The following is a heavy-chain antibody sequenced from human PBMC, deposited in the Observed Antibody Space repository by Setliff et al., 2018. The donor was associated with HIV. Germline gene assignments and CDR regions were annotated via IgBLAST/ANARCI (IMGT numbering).Heavy chain of an antibody. V-gene: IGHV3-23*01. D-gene: IGHD1-26*01. CDR2: ISANGIST. CDR3: APRSGLVGTTPAAVDH. J-gene: IGHJ4*02. Sequence: LGGSLRLSCAASGFTFSSHAMSWVRQAPGKGLEWLSGISANGISTYYADSVKGRLTISRDNAKNALYLFMHSLRAEDTAVYFCAPRSGLVGTTPAAVDHWGQGTLVTVSS. CDR1: GFTFSSHA.